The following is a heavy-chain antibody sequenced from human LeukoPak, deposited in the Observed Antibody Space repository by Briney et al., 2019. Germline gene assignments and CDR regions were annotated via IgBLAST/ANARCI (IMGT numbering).Heavy chain of an antibody. J-gene: IGHJ4*02. Sequence: GGSLRLSCAASGFTFSSYSMNWVRQAPGKGLEWVSHISSSSSTIYYVDSVKGRFTISRDNAKNSLYLQMNSLRAEDTAVYFCARDGVVPGPWHFDYWGEGTLVTVSS. CDR1: GFTFSSYS. D-gene: IGHD2-15*01. V-gene: IGHV3-48*01. CDR3: ARDGVVPGPWHFDY. CDR2: ISSSSSTI.